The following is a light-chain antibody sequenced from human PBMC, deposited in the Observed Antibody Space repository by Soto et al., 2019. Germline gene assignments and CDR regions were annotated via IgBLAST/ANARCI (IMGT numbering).Light chain of an antibody. Sequence: QSALTHPPSASGSPGQSVTISCTGTSSDVGTYNYVSWYQQHPGKAPKLMIYDVSKRPSGVPDRFSGSKSGNTASLTVSGLQAEDEADYYCISYAGSSIWVFGGGTKLTVL. CDR1: SSDVGTYNY. J-gene: IGLJ3*02. V-gene: IGLV2-8*01. CDR3: ISYAGSSIWV. CDR2: DVS.